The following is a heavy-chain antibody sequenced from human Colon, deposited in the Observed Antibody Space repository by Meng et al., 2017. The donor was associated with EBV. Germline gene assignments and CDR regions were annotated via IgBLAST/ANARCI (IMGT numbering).Heavy chain of an antibody. Sequence: QGQVREPGPALVKPPETLSLTCAVSGDSITNHNWWAWVRQPPGKGLEWIGEIPHRGSSAYNPSLKSRVSMSIDKSKNQFSLKLTSVTAADTAVYHCLRGSGSSVWGQGTLVTVSS. D-gene: IGHD3-10*01. J-gene: IGHJ1*01. V-gene: IGHV4-4*03. CDR1: GDSITNHNW. CDR3: LRGSGSSV. CDR2: IPHRGSS.